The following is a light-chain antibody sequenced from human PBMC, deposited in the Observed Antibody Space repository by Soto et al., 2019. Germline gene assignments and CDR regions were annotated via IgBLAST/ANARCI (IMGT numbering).Light chain of an antibody. CDR3: QQANSFPLT. CDR2: AAS. CDR1: QDISSW. J-gene: IGKJ4*01. V-gene: IGKV1D-12*01. Sequence: DIQMTQSPSSVSASVGDRVTITCRASQDISSWLAWYQQKPGKAPQLLIYAASTLQSGVPSRFSGSGSGTDFTLTISSLQPEDFATYYCQQANSFPLTFGGGTKVDIK.